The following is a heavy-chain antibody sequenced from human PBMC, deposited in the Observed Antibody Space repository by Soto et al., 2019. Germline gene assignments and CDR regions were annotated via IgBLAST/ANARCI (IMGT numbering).Heavy chain of an antibody. J-gene: IGHJ3*02. CDR1: GFTFSSYG. CDR3: AKMGGYSGYDDAFDI. Sequence: GGSLRLSCAASGFTFSSYGMHWVRQAPGKGLEWVAVISYDGSNKYYADSVKGRFTISRDNSKNTLYLQMNSLRAEDTAVYYCAKMGGYSGYDDAFDIWGKGTMVTV. D-gene: IGHD5-12*01. V-gene: IGHV3-30*18. CDR2: ISYDGSNK.